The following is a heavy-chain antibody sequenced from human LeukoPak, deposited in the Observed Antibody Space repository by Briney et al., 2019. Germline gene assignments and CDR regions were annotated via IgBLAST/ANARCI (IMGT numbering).Heavy chain of an antibody. V-gene: IGHV4-59*01. CDR1: GGSISSYY. D-gene: IGHD3-22*01. CDR3: ARDRYYDSTNYFDF. Sequence: SETLSLTCTGSGGSISSYYWTWIRQPPGKGLEWIGYIYYSGRTNYNPSLKSRVTISVDTSKNQFSLKLSSVTAADTAVYYCARDRYYDSTNYFDFWGQGTLVTVSS. CDR2: IYYSGRT. J-gene: IGHJ4*02.